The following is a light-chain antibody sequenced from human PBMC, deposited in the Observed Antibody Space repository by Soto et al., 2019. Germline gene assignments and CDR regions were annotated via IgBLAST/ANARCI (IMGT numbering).Light chain of an antibody. Sequence: QSVLTQPPSASGTPGQRVTISCSGSSSNIGRTSVYWYQHLPGTAPKLLIYTNSQRPSGVPDRFSGSKSGTSASLAISGLRSEDEADYYCSSWDDSLNVVVFGGGTKLTVL. V-gene: IGLV1-47*02. CDR2: TNS. CDR1: SSNIGRTS. CDR3: SSWDDSLNVVV. J-gene: IGLJ2*01.